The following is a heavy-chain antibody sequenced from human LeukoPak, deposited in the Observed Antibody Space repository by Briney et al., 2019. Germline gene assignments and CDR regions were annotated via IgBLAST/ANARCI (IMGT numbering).Heavy chain of an antibody. D-gene: IGHD3-3*01. CDR1: GGTFSSNP. Sequence: SVKVSCKTSGGTFSSNPISWLRQAAGQGLKWMGGIIPVFGTPNYAQKFHGRVAITTDESTSTVYMEVSSQRSEDTAFYYCASGHDFPLGYFDYWGQGTLVTVSS. J-gene: IGHJ4*02. CDR3: ASGHDFPLGYFDY. V-gene: IGHV1-69*05. CDR2: IIPVFGTP.